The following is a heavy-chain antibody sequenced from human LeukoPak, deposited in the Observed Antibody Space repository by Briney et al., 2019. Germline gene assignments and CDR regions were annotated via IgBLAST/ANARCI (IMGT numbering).Heavy chain of an antibody. CDR3: AREVYSSSTPYGMDV. D-gene: IGHD6-13*01. V-gene: IGHV3-48*01. CDR1: GFTFSSYS. J-gene: IGHJ6*02. Sequence: GGSLRLSCAASGFTFSSYSMNWVRQAPGKGLEWVSYISSSSSTIYYADSVKGRFTISRDNAKNSLYLQMNSLRAEDTAVYYCAREVYSSSTPYGMDVWGQGTTVTVSS. CDR2: ISSSSSTI.